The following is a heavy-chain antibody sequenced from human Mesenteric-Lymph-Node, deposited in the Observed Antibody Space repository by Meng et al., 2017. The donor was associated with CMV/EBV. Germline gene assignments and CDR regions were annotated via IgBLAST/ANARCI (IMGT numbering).Heavy chain of an antibody. CDR1: GGSISSGGYY. V-gene: IGHV4-31*02. J-gene: IGHJ4*02. CDR3: ARATYGSGSYSDY. CDR2: IYYSGST. Sequence: VAGGSISSGGYYWSWIRQHPGKGLEWIGYIYYSGSTYYNPSLKSRVTISVDTSKNQFSLKLSSVTAADTAVYYCARATYGSGSYSDYWGQGTLVTVSS. D-gene: IGHD3-10*01.